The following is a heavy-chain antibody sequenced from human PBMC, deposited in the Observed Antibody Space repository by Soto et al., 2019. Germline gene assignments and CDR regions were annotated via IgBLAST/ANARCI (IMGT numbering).Heavy chain of an antibody. D-gene: IGHD3-22*01. Sequence: GASVKVSCKASGGTFSSYAISWVRQAPGQGLEWMGGIIPIFGTANYAQKFQGRVTITADESTSTAYMELSSLRSEDTAVYYCARDRGIFDSSGYYLTLSPWFDPWGQGTLVTVSS. CDR3: ARDRGIFDSSGYYLTLSPWFDP. J-gene: IGHJ5*02. V-gene: IGHV1-69*13. CDR1: GGTFSSYA. CDR2: IIPIFGTA.